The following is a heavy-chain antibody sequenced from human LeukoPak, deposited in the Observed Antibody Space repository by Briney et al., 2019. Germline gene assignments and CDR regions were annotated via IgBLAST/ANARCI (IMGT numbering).Heavy chain of an antibody. V-gene: IGHV3-30*18. D-gene: IGHD1-14*01. CDR1: EFTFSRYA. Sequence: GGSLRLSCAASEFTFSRYAMHWVRKAPGKGLEWLAIISYDGTKTYYADSVKGRFTISRDNSKNILYPQMNSPRTEDTGLYYCAKDNGKWDFLALFDHWGQGAHVIVS. CDR3: AKDNGKWDFLALFDH. CDR2: ISYDGTKT. J-gene: IGHJ4*02.